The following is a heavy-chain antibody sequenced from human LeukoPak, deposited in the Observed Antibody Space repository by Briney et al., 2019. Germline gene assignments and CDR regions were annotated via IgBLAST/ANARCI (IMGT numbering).Heavy chain of an antibody. D-gene: IGHD3-10*01. Sequence: PSETLSLTCTVSGGSISSSSYYWGWIRQPPGKGLEWIGSIYYSGSTYYNPSLKSRVTISVDTSKNQFSLKLSSVTAADTAVYYCARRLMANDAFDIWGQGTMVTVSS. V-gene: IGHV4-39*01. CDR3: ARRLMANDAFDI. CDR2: IYYSGST. CDR1: GGSISSSSYY. J-gene: IGHJ3*02.